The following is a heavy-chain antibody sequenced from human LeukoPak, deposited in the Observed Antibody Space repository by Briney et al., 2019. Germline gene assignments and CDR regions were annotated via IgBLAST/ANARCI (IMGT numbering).Heavy chain of an antibody. J-gene: IGHJ6*02. CDR3: ARDKTIFGVVTRYYYGMDV. D-gene: IGHD3-3*01. V-gene: IGHV1-18*01. Sequence: ASVKVSCKASGYTFTSYGISWVRQSPGQGLEWRGGLTAYNGNKNYAQKVQGRVTMTTDTSTSTAYKELRSLRSDDTAVYYCARDKTIFGVVTRYYYGMDVWGQGTTVTVSS. CDR1: GYTFTSYG. CDR2: LTAYNGNK.